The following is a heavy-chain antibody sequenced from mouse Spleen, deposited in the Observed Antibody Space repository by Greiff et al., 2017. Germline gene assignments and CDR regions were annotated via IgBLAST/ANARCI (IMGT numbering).Heavy chain of an antibody. V-gene: IGHV5-17*02. J-gene: IGHJ3*01. Sequence: EVQLVESGGGLVQPGGSRKLSCAASGFTFSSFGMHWVRQAPEKGLEWVAYISSGSSTIYYADTVKGRFTISRDNPKNTLFLQMTSLRSEDTAMYYCARGGGLAYWGQGTLVTVSA. D-gene: IGHD3-3*01. CDR3: ARGGGLAY. CDR2: ISSGSSTI. CDR1: GFTFSSFG.